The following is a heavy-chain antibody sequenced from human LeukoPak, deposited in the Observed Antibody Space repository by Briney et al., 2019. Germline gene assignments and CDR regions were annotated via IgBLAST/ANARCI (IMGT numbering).Heavy chain of an antibody. V-gene: IGHV1-18*01. CDR3: ARVRGDYPVDAFDI. D-gene: IGHD4-17*01. CDR1: GYTFTSNG. Sequence: GASVKVSCKASGYTFTSNGISWVRQAPGQGLEWMGWISAYNGNTNYAQKLQGRVTMTTDTSTRTAYMELRSLRSDDTAVYYCARVRGDYPVDAFDIWGQGTTVTVSS. CDR2: ISAYNGNT. J-gene: IGHJ3*02.